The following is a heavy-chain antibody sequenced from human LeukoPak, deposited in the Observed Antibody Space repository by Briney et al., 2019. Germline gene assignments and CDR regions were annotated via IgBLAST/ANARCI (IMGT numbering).Heavy chain of an antibody. CDR2: ISGSGGST. CDR3: AKDNEITVVTPSGAANY. J-gene: IGHJ4*02. D-gene: IGHD4-23*01. V-gene: IGHV3-23*01. Sequence: GGSLRLSCAASGFTFSSYAMSWVRQAPGKGLEWVSAISGSGGSTYYADSVKGRFTISRDNSKNTLYLQMNSLRAEDTAVYYCAKDNEITVVTPSGAANYWGQGTLVTVSS. CDR1: GFTFSSYA.